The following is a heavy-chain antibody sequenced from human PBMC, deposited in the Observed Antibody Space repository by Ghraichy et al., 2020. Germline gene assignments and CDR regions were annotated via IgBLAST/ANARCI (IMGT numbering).Heavy chain of an antibody. V-gene: IGHV3-30*02. CDR3: ARGSISAYSFGSYYFDY. D-gene: IGHD5-18*01. CDR1: GFTFISYV. Sequence: GGSLTLSCAASGFTFISYVMHWVRQAPGKGLEWVASMRYDGSNKYYADSVKGRITISRDNSKDTLSLQLNSLRIEDTAVYYCARGSISAYSFGSYYFDYWGQGTRVTVSS. J-gene: IGHJ4*02. CDR2: MRYDGSNK.